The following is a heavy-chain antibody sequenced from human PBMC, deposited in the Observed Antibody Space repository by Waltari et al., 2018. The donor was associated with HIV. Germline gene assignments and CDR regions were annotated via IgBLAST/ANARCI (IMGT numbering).Heavy chain of an antibody. Sequence: VESGGGKVRPGGSLRLSCEAFGFTVSDNYMSWVRQTQGRGLEWISIMYSDGSTNYADSVRGRFTISRDTSNNTLFLEMKRLRAEDTAVYYCARSAEKQQFSIIHYYYYYPMDVWG. V-gene: IGHV3-66*01. D-gene: IGHD6-13*01. CDR2: MYSDGST. J-gene: IGHJ6*02. CDR3: ARSAEKQQFSIIHYYYYYPMDV. CDR1: GFTVSDNY.